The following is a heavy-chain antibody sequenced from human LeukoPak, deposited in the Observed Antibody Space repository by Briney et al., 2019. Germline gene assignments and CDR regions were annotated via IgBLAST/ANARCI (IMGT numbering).Heavy chain of an antibody. V-gene: IGHV3-23*01. CDR2: ISGRDGDT. CDR3: AKDGVYSNSASHFDY. J-gene: IGHJ4*02. D-gene: IGHD4-11*01. Sequence: QAGGSLRLSCAASGFTFRSYAMSWVRQAPGKGLEWVSIISGRDGDTYYADSIKGRFTISRDNSKSTLYLQMNCLRAEDTAVYYCAKDGVYSNSASHFDYWGQGTLVTVSS. CDR1: GFTFRSYA.